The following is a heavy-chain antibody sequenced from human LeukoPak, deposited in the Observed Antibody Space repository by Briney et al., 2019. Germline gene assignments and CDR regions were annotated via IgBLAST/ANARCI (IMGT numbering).Heavy chain of an antibody. CDR3: ARDWYDFWSVPGDYYYMDV. CDR1: GFTFSSYA. D-gene: IGHD3-3*01. V-gene: IGHV3-23*01. Sequence: GGSLRLSCAASGFTFSSYAMGWVRQAPGKGLEWVSAISGSGGSTYYADSVKGRFTISRDNSKNTLYLQMNSLRAEDTAVYYCARDWYDFWSVPGDYYYMDVWGKGTTVTVSS. CDR2: ISGSGGST. J-gene: IGHJ6*03.